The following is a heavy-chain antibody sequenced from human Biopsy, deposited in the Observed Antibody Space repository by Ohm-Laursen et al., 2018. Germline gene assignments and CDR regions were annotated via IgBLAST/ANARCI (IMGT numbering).Heavy chain of an antibody. Sequence: SETLSLTCIVSGDSISSYYWSWIRQPPGLGLQWIGYVYYTGSTDYNPSLQSRVTISADTSKNHFSLRLRSVTPADTAIYYCARDRGYYSDRTVPGYFDLWGRGTLVTVSS. V-gene: IGHV4-59*01. CDR2: VYYTGST. D-gene: IGHD3-22*01. J-gene: IGHJ2*01. CDR3: ARDRGYYSDRTVPGYFDL. CDR1: GDSISSYY.